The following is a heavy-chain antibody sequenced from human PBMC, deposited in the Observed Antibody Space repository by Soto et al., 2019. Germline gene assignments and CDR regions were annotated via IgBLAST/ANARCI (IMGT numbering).Heavy chain of an antibody. CDR3: TTVHQDCSSPSCYYYYGMDV. CDR2: MKIKTDGGTT. CDR1: GGTFSDAW. J-gene: IGHJ6*02. V-gene: IGHV3-15*01. D-gene: IGHD2-2*01. Sequence: GGALRLPCAASGGTFSDAWMSWVRQAPGKGLEWVGRMKIKTDGGTTDYAAPVKGRSTISRDDSKNTLNLQMNSLKTEDTAVYSCTTVHQDCSSPSCYYYYGMDVWGQGTTVTVSS.